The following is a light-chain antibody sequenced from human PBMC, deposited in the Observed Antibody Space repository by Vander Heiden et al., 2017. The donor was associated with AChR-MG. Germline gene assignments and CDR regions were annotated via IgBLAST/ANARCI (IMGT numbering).Light chain of an antibody. CDR1: SSDVGTYKR. J-gene: IGLJ1*01. CDR2: EVT. CDR3: SSFTGSNTYV. V-gene: IGLV2-18*02. Sequence: QSALTQPPSVSGSPGQSVTISCTGTSSDVGTYKRVSWYQQVPGTAPKLILYEVTKRPSGVPDRFSGSKSGNTASLTISGLQAEDETDYYCSSFTGSNTYVFGTGTKVTVL.